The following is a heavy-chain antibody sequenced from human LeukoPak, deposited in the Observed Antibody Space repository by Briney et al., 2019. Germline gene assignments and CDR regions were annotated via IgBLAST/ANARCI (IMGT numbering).Heavy chain of an antibody. CDR1: GGSISSYY. J-gene: IGHJ3*02. Sequence: PSETLSLTCTVSGGSISSYYWSWIRQPAGKGLEWIGRIYTSGSTNYNPSLKSRVTMSVDTSKNQFSLKLSSVTAADTAVYYCARVRSTVVVPAAIGGDAFDIWGQGTMVTVSS. CDR2: IYTSGST. D-gene: IGHD2-2*02. CDR3: ARVRSTVVVPAAIGGDAFDI. V-gene: IGHV4-4*07.